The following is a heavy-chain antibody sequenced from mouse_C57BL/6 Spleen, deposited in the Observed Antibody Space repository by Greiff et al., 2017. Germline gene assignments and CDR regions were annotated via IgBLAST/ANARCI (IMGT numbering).Heavy chain of an antibody. Sequence: QVQLKESGAELVKPGASVKLSCKASGYTFTEYTIHWVKQRSGQGLEWIGWFYPGSGSIKYNEKFKDKATLTADKSSSTVYMELSRLTSEDSAVYFCARRGGAYCDGSSPFAYWGQGTLVTVSA. CDR2: FYPGSGSI. J-gene: IGHJ3*01. D-gene: IGHD1-1*01. CDR3: ARRGGAYCDGSSPFAY. CDR1: GYTFTEYT. V-gene: IGHV1-62-2*01.